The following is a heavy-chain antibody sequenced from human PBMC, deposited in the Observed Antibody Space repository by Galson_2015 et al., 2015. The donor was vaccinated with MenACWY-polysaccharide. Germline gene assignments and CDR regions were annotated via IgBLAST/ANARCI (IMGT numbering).Heavy chain of an antibody. CDR1: GFTFSSYV. CDR2: ITDSGSST. V-gene: IGHV3-23*01. J-gene: IGHJ5*02. Sequence: LSCAESGFTFSSYVMSWVRQAPGRGLEWVSSITDSGSSTYYVDSVKGRFTISRDNSKNTLFLQMNSLRADDTAVYYCAKGGREVDNWLDPWGQGALVTVSS. D-gene: IGHD1-26*01. CDR3: AKGGREVDNWLDP.